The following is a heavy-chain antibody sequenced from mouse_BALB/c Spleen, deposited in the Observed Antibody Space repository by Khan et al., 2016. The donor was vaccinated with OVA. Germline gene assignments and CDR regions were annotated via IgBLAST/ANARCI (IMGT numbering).Heavy chain of an antibody. Sequence: QVRLQQSGTELVRPGVLVKISCKGSGSIFTEYAMNWVKGSHDKSLEWIGVISTYYGDARYNQKFKGKATMTVDKSSSTAYMELARLTSEDSAIYYCASGGSKSLFAYWGQGTLVTVSA. CDR3: ASGGSKSLFAY. CDR2: ISTYYGDA. D-gene: IGHD2-5*01. CDR1: GSIFTEYA. J-gene: IGHJ3*01. V-gene: IGHV1S137*01.